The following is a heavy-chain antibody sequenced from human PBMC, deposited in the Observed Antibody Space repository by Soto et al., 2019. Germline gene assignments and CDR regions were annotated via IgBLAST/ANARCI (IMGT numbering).Heavy chain of an antibody. Sequence: SETLSLTCTVFGGSISSYYWSWIRQPPGKGLEWIGYIYYSGSTNYNPSLKSRVTISVDTSKNQFSLKLSSVTAADTAVYYCARVPSYYDSNGSFDIWGQGTMVTVSS. CDR1: GGSISSYY. J-gene: IGHJ3*02. CDR2: IYYSGST. D-gene: IGHD3-22*01. CDR3: ARVPSYYDSNGSFDI. V-gene: IGHV4-59*01.